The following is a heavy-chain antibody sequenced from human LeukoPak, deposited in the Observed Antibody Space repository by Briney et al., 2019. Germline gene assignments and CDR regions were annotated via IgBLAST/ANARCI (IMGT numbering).Heavy chain of an antibody. CDR2: INPNSGGT. V-gene: IGHV1-2*06. CDR1: GGTFSSYA. CDR3: ARPYYYDSSGYYYDDY. Sequence: GASVKVSCKASGGTFSSYAISWVRQAPGQGLEWMGRINPNSGGTNYAQKFQGRVTMTRDTSISTAYMELSRLRSDDTAVYYCARPYYYDSSGYYYDDYWGQGTLVTVSS. D-gene: IGHD3-22*01. J-gene: IGHJ4*02.